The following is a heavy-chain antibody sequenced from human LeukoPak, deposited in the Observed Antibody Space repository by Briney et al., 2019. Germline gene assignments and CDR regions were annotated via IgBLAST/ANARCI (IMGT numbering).Heavy chain of an antibody. J-gene: IGHJ6*04. Sequence: GGSLRLSCAASGFTFSSYAMSWVRQAPGKGLEWVSAISGSGGSTYYADSVKGRFTISRDNSKNTPYLQMNSLRAEDTAVYYCAKFGSGSAYYYYGMDVWGKGTTVTVSS. CDR2: ISGSGGST. CDR1: GFTFSSYA. D-gene: IGHD3-10*01. V-gene: IGHV3-23*01. CDR3: AKFGSGSAYYYYGMDV.